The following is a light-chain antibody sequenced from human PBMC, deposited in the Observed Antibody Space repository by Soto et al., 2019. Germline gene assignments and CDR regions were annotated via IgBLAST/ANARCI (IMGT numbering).Light chain of an antibody. CDR3: QQYGRSPMFT. V-gene: IGKV3-20*01. Sequence: EIVLTQSPGTLSLSPGDRATLSCRASQSVSSNYLAWYQQKPGQAPRLLISGASRGAAGIPDRFSGSGSGTDFTLTISRLETEDFAVYFCQQYGRSPMFTFGQGTKLEVK. J-gene: IGKJ2*01. CDR1: QSVSSNY. CDR2: GAS.